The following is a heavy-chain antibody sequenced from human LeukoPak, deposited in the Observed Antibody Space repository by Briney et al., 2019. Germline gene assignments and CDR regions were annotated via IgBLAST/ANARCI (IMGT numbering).Heavy chain of an antibody. CDR2: ISSKAYGGTT. CDR1: GFTFGDYV. J-gene: IGHJ5*02. CDR3: SRGYYYGSGTPVWFDP. D-gene: IGHD3-10*01. V-gene: IGHV3-49*04. Sequence: PGRSLRLSCTASGFTFGDYVMSWVRQAPGKGLEWVGFISSKAYGGTTEYAASVKGRFTISRDDSKSIAYLQMNILKTEDTSVYYCSRGYYYGSGTPVWFDPWGQGTLVTVSS.